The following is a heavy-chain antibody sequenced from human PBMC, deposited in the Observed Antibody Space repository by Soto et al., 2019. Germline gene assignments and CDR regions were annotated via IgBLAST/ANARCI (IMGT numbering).Heavy chain of an antibody. CDR3: VRVVAIPGYPDN. V-gene: IGHV1-69*12. J-gene: IGHJ4*02. CDR1: EGTSSSYA. CDR2: IVPIVDTS. D-gene: IGHD5-12*01. Sequence: QAQLVQPGAGWRQPASSAKISCKTPEGTSSSYAFSGVRQAPGQGLEWMGGIVPIVDTSTYAQKFQGRVTITADESTSTVYMELSSLRSDDTAVYYCVRVVAIPGYPDNWGQGTLVTVSS.